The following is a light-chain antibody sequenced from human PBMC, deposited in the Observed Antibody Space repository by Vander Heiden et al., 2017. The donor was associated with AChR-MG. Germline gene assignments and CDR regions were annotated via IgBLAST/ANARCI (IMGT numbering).Light chain of an antibody. Sequence: DIQMTQSPSTLSASVGDRVAITCRASQNILTWLAWYQQKPGKAPNVLIYDASRLESGVPSRFSGSGSGTEFTLTISSLQPDDFATYYCQHDNTYSGTFGQGTTVDIK. J-gene: IGKJ1*01. CDR1: QNILTW. V-gene: IGKV1-5*03. CDR2: DAS. CDR3: QHDNTYSGT.